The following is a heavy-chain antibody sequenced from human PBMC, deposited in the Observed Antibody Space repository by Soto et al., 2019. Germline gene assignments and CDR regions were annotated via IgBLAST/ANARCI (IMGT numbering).Heavy chain of an antibody. J-gene: IGHJ6*02. CDR1: GGTSSSYA. CDR3: ARGIGISVNAMDV. CDR2: IIPIFGTA. Sequence: QVQLVQSGAEVKKPGSSVKGSCKASGGTSSSYAINWVRQAPGQGLEWMGGIIPIFGTANYAQKLQGRVTIIADESTSTSYIELGSLRSEDTAVYYCARGIGISVNAMDVWGQGTTVTVSS. V-gene: IGHV1-69*01. D-gene: IGHD3-3*02.